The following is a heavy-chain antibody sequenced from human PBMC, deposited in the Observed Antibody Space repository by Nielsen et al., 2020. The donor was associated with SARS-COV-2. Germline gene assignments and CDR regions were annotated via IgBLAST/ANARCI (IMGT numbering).Heavy chain of an antibody. D-gene: IGHD6-19*01. Sequence: SLKISCEASGFTFDDYAMHWVRQAPGKGLEWVSGISWNSGSIGYADSVKGRFTISRDNAKNSLYLQMNSLRAEDTALYYCAKDGHSSGWYGAPDYWGQGTLVTVSS. V-gene: IGHV3-9*01. CDR3: AKDGHSSGWYGAPDY. CDR2: ISWNSGSI. CDR1: GFTFDDYA. J-gene: IGHJ4*02.